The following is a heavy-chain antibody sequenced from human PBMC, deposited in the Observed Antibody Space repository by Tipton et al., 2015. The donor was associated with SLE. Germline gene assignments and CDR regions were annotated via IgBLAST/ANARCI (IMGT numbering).Heavy chain of an antibody. J-gene: IGHJ6*03. CDR3: ARSGDYGGDSGVEYYYYMDV. D-gene: IGHD2-21*01. V-gene: IGHV4-59*02. CDR1: GGSVLSDY. Sequence: TLSLTCTVSGGSVLSDYWSWIRQPPGKGLEWIGCIYYSGSTNYNPSFKSRVTISVDTSKNQFSLKPTSVIAADTAVYYCARSGDYGGDSGVEYYYYMDVWGKGTTVTVSS. CDR2: IYYSGST.